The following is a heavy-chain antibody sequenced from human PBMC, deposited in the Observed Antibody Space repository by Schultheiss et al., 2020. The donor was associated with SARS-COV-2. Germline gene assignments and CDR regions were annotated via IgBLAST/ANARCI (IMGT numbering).Heavy chain of an antibody. CDR3: AGPLGDPDDYYGMDV. D-gene: IGHD2-21*02. J-gene: IGHJ6*02. Sequence: ASVKVSCKASGYTFTSYAMHWVRQAPGQRLEWMGWSNAGNGNTKYSQEFQGRVTITRDTSASTAYMELSSLRSEDTAVYYCAGPLGDPDDYYGMDVWGQGTTVTVSS. CDR2: SNAGNGNT. CDR1: GYTFTSYA. V-gene: IGHV1-3*02.